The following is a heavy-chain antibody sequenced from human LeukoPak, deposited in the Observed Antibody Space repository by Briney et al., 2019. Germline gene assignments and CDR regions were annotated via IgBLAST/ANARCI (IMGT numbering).Heavy chain of an antibody. V-gene: IGHV5-51*01. CDR1: GYSFTSYW. CDR2: IYPGDSDT. J-gene: IGHJ3*02. Sequence: GESLQISCKASGYSFTSYWIGWVRQLPGKGVEWMGIIYPGDSDTRYNPSFQGQVTMSVDKSISTAYLQWSSLKASDTAIYYCARQSPFDIWGQGTMVTVSS. CDR3: ARQSPFDI.